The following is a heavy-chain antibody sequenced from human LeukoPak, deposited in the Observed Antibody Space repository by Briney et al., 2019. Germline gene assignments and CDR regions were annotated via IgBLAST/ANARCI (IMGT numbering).Heavy chain of an antibody. V-gene: IGHV1-2*02. CDR3: ARGSKSYGDYIRSRIHYFDY. CDR1: GYTFTGYY. J-gene: IGHJ4*02. D-gene: IGHD4-17*01. Sequence: ASVKVSCEASGYTFTGYYMHWVRQAPGQGLEWMGWINPNSGGTNYAQKFQGRVTMTKDTSISTAYMELSRLRSEDTAVYYCARGSKSYGDYIRSRIHYFDYWGQGTLVTVSS. CDR2: INPNSGGT.